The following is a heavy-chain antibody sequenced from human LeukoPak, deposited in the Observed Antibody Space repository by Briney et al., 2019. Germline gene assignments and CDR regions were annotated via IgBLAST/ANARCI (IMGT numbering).Heavy chain of an antibody. CDR2: ISSSGSTI. CDR3: ANSPSIAAAGTHY. V-gene: IGHV3-11*04. D-gene: IGHD6-13*01. J-gene: IGHJ4*02. Sequence: GGSLRLSCAASGFTFSDYYMSWIRQAPGKGLEWVSYISSSGSTIYYADSVKGRFTISRDNAKNTLYLQMNSLRAEDTAVYYCANSPSIAAAGTHYWGQGTLVTVSS. CDR1: GFTFSDYY.